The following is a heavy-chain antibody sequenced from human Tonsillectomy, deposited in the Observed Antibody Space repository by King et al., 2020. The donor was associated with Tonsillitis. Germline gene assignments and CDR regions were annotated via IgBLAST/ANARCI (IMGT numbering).Heavy chain of an antibody. CDR1: GFTFSDYY. D-gene: IGHD6-19*01. CDR2: SSSSGSTI. J-gene: IGHJ6*02. Sequence: VQLVESGGGLVKPGGSLRLSCAASGFTFSDYYMSWIRQAPGKGLEWVSYSSSSGSTIYYADSVKGRFTISSDNAKNSLYLQMNSLRAEDTAVYYCARILIAVAGTDYYYYGMDVWGQGTTVTVSS. V-gene: IGHV3-11*01. CDR3: ARILIAVAGTDYYYYGMDV.